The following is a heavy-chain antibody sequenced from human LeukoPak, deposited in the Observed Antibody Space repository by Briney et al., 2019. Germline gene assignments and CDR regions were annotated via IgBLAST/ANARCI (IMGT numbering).Heavy chain of an antibody. D-gene: IGHD2/OR15-2a*01. CDR2: IYYSGST. J-gene: IGHJ4*02. V-gene: IGHV4-31*03. CDR1: GGSISSGGYY. CDR3: ARASISRVAPGYFDY. Sequence: SETLSLTCTVSGGSISSGGYYWSWIRQHSGKGLEWIGYIYYSGSTYYNPSLKSRVTISVDTSKNQFSLKLSSVTAADTAVYYCARASISRVAPGYFDYWGQGTLVTVSS.